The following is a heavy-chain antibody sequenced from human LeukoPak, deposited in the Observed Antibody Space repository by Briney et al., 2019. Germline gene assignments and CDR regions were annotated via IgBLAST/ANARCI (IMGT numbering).Heavy chain of an antibody. D-gene: IGHD1-26*01. V-gene: IGHV4-59*01. CDR3: ARALGSSPYYFDY. Sequence: SETLSLTCTVSGGSISSYYWSWLLLPPGHGPEWIVSISYSWRTNYHPSLNSRVTMLIDTSKNYFSLKVTAVTAADTDVYYYARALGSSPYYFDYWGQGTLVTVSS. CDR2: ISYSWRT. J-gene: IGHJ4*02. CDR1: GGSISSYY.